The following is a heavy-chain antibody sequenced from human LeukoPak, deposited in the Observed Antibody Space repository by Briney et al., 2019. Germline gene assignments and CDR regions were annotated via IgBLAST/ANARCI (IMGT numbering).Heavy chain of an antibody. CDR2: IIPIVGTA. CDR3: ARGLPPADAFDI. V-gene: IGHV1-69*05. CDR1: GGTFSSYA. D-gene: IGHD3-16*01. Sequence: SVKVSCKASGGTFSSYAISWVRQAPGQGLEWMGGIIPIVGTANYAQKFQGRVTITTDESTSTAYMELSSLRSEDTAVYYCARGLPPADAFDIWGQGTMVTVSS. J-gene: IGHJ3*02.